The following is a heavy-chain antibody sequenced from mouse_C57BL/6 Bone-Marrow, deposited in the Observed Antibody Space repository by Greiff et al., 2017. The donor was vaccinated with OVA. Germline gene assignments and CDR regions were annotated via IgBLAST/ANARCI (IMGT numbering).Heavy chain of an antibody. Sequence: EVMLVESGGGLVQPGGSLKLSCAASGFTFSDYYMYWVRQTPEKRLEWVAYISNGGGSTYYPDTVKGRFTISRDNAKNTLYLQMSRLKSEDTAMYYCARRSNYALYYFDYWGQGTTLTVSS. CDR2: ISNGGGST. CDR3: ARRSNYALYYFDY. CDR1: GFTFSDYY. V-gene: IGHV5-12*01. D-gene: IGHD2-5*01. J-gene: IGHJ2*01.